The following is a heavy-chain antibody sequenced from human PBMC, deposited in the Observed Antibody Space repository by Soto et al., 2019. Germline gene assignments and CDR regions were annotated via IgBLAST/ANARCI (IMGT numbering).Heavy chain of an antibody. CDR3: ARGLPRIYYFDY. V-gene: IGHV1-69*02. CDR1: GGTFSSYT. CDR2: IIPILGIA. J-gene: IGHJ4*02. Sequence: QVQLVQSGAEVKKPGSSVKVSCKASGGTFSSYTISWVRQAPGQGLEWMGRIIPILGIANYAQKFQGRVTITADKSTSTAYMELSSLRSEDTAVYYCARGLPRIYYFDYWGQGTLVTVSS.